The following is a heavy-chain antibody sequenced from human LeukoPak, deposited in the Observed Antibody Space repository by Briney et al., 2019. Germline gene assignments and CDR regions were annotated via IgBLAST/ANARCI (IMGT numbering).Heavy chain of an antibody. J-gene: IGHJ5*02. V-gene: IGHV1-8*03. CDR3: ARTLGVRGVTGSWWFDP. Sequence: ASVKVSCKASGYTFTSYDINWVRQATGQGLEWMGWMNPNSGNTGYAQKFQGRVTITRNTSISTAYMELSSLRSEDTAVYYCARTLGVRGVTGSWWFDPWGQGTLVTVSS. CDR1: GYTFTSYD. D-gene: IGHD3-10*01. CDR2: MNPNSGNT.